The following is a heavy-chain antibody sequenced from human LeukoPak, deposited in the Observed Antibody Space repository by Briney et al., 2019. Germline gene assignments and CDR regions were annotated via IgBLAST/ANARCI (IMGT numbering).Heavy chain of an antibody. J-gene: IGHJ3*02. CDR1: GFTFSSYA. Sequence: PGGSLRLSCAASGFTFSSYAMHWVRQAPGKGLEWVAVISYDGSNKYYADSVKGRFTISRGNSKNTLYLQMNSLRAEDTAVYYCARDLYYYDSSGPVDIWGQGTMVTVSS. V-gene: IGHV3-30-3*01. CDR3: ARDLYYYDSSGPVDI. D-gene: IGHD3-22*01. CDR2: ISYDGSNK.